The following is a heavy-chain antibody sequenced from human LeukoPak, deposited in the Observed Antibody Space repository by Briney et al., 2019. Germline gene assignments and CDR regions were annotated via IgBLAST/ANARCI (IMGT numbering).Heavy chain of an antibody. D-gene: IGHD1-1*01. CDR3: ARDRVNWNDVGGLFDY. CDR2: IYSGGST. J-gene: IGHJ4*02. CDR1: GFTVSSNY. V-gene: IGHV3-53*01. Sequence: PGGSLRLSCAASGFTVSSNYMSWVRQAPGKGLEWVSLIYSGGSTSYADSVKGRFTFSRDNPKNTLYLQMNSLRAEDTAVYYCARDRVNWNDVGGLFDYWGQGTLVTVSS.